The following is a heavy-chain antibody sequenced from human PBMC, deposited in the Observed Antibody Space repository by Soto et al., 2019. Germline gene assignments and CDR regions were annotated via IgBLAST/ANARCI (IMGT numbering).Heavy chain of an antibody. J-gene: IGHJ4*02. D-gene: IGHD3-3*01. V-gene: IGHV3-23*01. Sequence: GSLRLSCAASGFTFSSYAMSWVRQAPGKGLEWVSAISGSGGSTYYADSVKGRFTISRDNSKNTLYLQMNSLRAEDTAVYYCAKSTLDDFWSGYTFDYWGQGTLVTVSS. CDR2: ISGSGGST. CDR3: AKSTLDDFWSGYTFDY. CDR1: GFTFSSYA.